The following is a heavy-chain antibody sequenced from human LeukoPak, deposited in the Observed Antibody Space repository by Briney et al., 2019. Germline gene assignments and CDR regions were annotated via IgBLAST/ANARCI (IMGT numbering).Heavy chain of an antibody. Sequence: GGSLRLSCAASGFTFSSYPMHWVRQAPGKGLEWVAVISYDGSNKYYADSVKGRFTISRDNAKNSLYLHMNSLRPDDTAVYYCARGRSITILRGVAISDGFDIWGQGTKVTVS. J-gene: IGHJ3*02. V-gene: IGHV3-30-3*01. D-gene: IGHD3-10*01. CDR2: ISYDGSNK. CDR1: GFTFSSYP. CDR3: ARGRSITILRGVAISDGFDI.